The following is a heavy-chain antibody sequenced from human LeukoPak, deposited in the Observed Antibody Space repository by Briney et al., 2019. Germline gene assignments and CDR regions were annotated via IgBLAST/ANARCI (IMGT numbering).Heavy chain of an antibody. V-gene: IGHV3-74*01. CDR2: INSDGSST. D-gene: IGHD3-10*01. J-gene: IGHJ4*02. Sequence: GGSLRLSCAASGFTFSSYWMHWVRQAPGKGLVWFSRINSDGSSTSYADSVKGRFTISRDNAKNTLYLQMNSLRAEDTAVYYCARVYYGSGSTPGFDYWGQGTLVTVSS. CDR1: GFTFSSYW. CDR3: ARVYYGSGSTPGFDY.